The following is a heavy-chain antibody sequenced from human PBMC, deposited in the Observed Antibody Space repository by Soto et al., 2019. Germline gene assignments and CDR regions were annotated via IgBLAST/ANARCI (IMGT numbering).Heavy chain of an antibody. J-gene: IGHJ6*02. CDR1: GYTFTGYY. Sequence: ASVKVSCKASGYTFTGYYMHWVRQAPGQGLEWMGWINPNSGGTNYAQKFQGRVTMTRDTSISTAYMELSRLRSDDTGGYYCARAPALGCCSGCSGYGGMDDWGQGTPVTVSS. V-gene: IGHV1-2*02. D-gene: IGHD2-15*01. CDR2: INPNSGGT. CDR3: ARAPALGCCSGCSGYGGMDD.